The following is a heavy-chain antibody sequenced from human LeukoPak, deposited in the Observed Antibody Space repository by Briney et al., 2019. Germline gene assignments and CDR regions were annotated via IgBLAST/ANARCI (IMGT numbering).Heavy chain of an antibody. J-gene: IGHJ4*02. CDR1: GYTFTGYY. CDR3: ARDLRITMVRGVITRTDY. CDR2: INPNSGGT. D-gene: IGHD3-10*01. Sequence: ASVKVSCKASGYTFTGYYMHWVRQAPGQGLEWMGRINPNSGGTNYAQKFQGRVTMTRDTSISTAYMELSGLRSDDTAVYYCARDLRITMVRGVITRTDYWGQGTLVTVSS. V-gene: IGHV1-2*06.